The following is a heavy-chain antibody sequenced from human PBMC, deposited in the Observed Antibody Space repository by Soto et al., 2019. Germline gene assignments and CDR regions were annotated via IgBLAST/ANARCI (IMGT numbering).Heavy chain of an antibody. J-gene: IGHJ5*02. Sequence: GESLKISCKGSEYSFTSYWIGWVRQMPGKGLEWMGIIYPGDSDTRYSPSFQGQVTISADKSISTAYLQWSSLKASDTAMYYCASSYYDFWSGYSNNWFDPWGQGTLVTVSS. V-gene: IGHV5-51*01. D-gene: IGHD3-3*01. CDR2: IYPGDSDT. CDR1: EYSFTSYW. CDR3: ASSYYDFWSGYSNNWFDP.